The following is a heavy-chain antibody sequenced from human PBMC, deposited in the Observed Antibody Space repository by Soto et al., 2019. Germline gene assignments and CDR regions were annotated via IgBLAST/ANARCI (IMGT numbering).Heavy chain of an antibody. D-gene: IGHD3-22*01. CDR3: ASRHNYYDSKNYFDY. J-gene: IGHJ4*02. V-gene: IGHV3-48*02. Sequence: GGSLRLSCAASGFTFSSYSMNWVRQAPGKGLEWVSYISSSSSTIYYADSVKGRFTISRDNAKNSLYLQMNSLRDEDTAVYYCASRHNYYDSKNYFDYWGQGTLVTVSS. CDR1: GFTFSSYS. CDR2: ISSSSSTI.